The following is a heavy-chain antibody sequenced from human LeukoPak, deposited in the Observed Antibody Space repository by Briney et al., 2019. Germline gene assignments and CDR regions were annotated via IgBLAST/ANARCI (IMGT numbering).Heavy chain of an antibody. V-gene: IGHV4-31*03. CDR1: GGSISSGGYY. Sequence: SETLSLTCTVSGGSISSGGYYWSWIRQHPGKGLEWIGYIYYSGSTYYNPSLKSRVTISVDTSKNQFSLELSSVTAADTAVYYCARGLTGTHWGHFDYWGQGTLVTVSS. D-gene: IGHD1-20*01. CDR2: IYYSGST. J-gene: IGHJ4*02. CDR3: ARGLTGTHWGHFDY.